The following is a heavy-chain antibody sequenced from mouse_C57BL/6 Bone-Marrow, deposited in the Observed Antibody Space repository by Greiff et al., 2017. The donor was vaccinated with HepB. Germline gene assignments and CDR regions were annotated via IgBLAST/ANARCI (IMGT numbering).Heavy chain of an antibody. V-gene: IGHV1-64*01. CDR2: VHPNSGST. Sequence: QVQLQQPGAELVKPGASVKLSCKASGYTFTSYWMHWVTQRPGQGLEWIGMVHPNSGSTNYNEKFKSKATLTVDKSSSTAYMQLSSLTSEDSAVYYCARSPPYYGSSPPWYFDVWGTGTTVTVSS. J-gene: IGHJ1*03. CDR3: ARSPPYYGSSPPWYFDV. CDR1: GYTFTSYW. D-gene: IGHD1-1*01.